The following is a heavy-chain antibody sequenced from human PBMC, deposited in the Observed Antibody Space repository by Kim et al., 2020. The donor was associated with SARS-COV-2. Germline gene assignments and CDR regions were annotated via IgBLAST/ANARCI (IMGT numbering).Heavy chain of an antibody. D-gene: IGHD2-21*01. V-gene: IGHV3-33*01. CDR3: ARDQSLFRLDP. CDR2: IWYDGSNK. J-gene: IGHJ5*02. CDR1: GFTFSSYG. Sequence: GGSLRLSCAASGFTFSSYGMHWVRQAPGKGLEWVAVIWYDGSNKYYADSVKGRFTISRDNSKNTLYLQMNSLRAEDTAVYYCARDQSLFRLDPWGQGTLVTVSS.